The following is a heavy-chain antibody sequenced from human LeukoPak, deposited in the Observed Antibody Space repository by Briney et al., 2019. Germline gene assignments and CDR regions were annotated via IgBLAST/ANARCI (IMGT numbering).Heavy chain of an antibody. CDR3: AKDLSGNYLLYAFNV. V-gene: IGHV3-21*01. CDR2: ITSSSSYI. D-gene: IGHD1-26*01. Sequence: ETLSLTCAVYGGSFSGYYWSWIRQPPGRGLEWVSSITSSSSYIYYADSVKGRFTISRDNSKNTLYLQMNSLRAEDTAVYYCAKDLSGNYLLYAFNVWGQGTMVTVSS. J-gene: IGHJ3*01. CDR1: GGSFSGYY.